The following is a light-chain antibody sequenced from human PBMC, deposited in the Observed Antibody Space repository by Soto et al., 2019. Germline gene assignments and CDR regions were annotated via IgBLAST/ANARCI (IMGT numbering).Light chain of an antibody. CDR2: EVT. Sequence: QSVLTQPASVSGSPGQSITISCTGTSSDIGGYNYVSWYQQHPGKAPKVVIYEVTNRPSGVSNRFSGSKSGNTASLTISGLQAEDEADYYCSSYTSSSTQVFGTGTKVTVL. V-gene: IGLV2-14*01. J-gene: IGLJ1*01. CDR3: SSYTSSSTQV. CDR1: SSDIGGYNY.